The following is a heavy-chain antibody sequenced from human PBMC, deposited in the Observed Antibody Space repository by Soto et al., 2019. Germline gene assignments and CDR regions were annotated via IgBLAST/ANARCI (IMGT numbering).Heavy chain of an antibody. J-gene: IGHJ4*02. CDR2: IIPILGIA. CDR1: GGTFSSYT. V-gene: IGHV1-69*08. Sequence: QVQLVQSGAEVKKPGSSVKVSCKASGGTFSSYTISWVRQAPGQGLEWMGRIIPILGIANYAQKFQGRVTITADKSTSTAYMKLSSLRSEDTAVYYCARDRGGWLRLYYSDYWGQGTLVTVSS. D-gene: IGHD5-12*01. CDR3: ARDRGGWLRLYYSDY.